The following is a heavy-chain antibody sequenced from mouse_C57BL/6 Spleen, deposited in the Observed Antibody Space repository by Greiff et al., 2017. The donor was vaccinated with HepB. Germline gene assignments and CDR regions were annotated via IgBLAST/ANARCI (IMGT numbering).Heavy chain of an antibody. CDR3: ARYDADYYAMDY. Sequence: QVQLQQPGAELVMPGASVKLSCKASGYTFTSYWMHWVKQRPGQGLEWIGEIDPSDSYTNYKQKFKGKSTLTVDKSSSTAYMQLSSLTSEESAVYYCARYDADYYAMDYWGQGTSVTVSS. D-gene: IGHD2-3*01. J-gene: IGHJ4*01. V-gene: IGHV1-69*01. CDR1: GYTFTSYW. CDR2: IDPSDSYT.